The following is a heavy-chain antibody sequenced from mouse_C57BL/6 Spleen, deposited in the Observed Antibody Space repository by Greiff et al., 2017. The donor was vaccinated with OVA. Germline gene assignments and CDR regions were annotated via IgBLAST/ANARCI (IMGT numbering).Heavy chain of an antibody. CDR3: ARGTTVVATSMDY. V-gene: IGHV1-59*01. Sequence: QVQLQQPGAELVRPGTSVKLSCKASGYTFTSYWMHWVKQRPGQGLEWIGVIDPSDSYTNYNQKFKGKATLTVDTSSSTAYMQLSRLTSEDSAVYYCARGTTVVATSMDYWGQGTSVTVSS. D-gene: IGHD1-1*01. J-gene: IGHJ4*01. CDR1: GYTFTSYW. CDR2: IDPSDSYT.